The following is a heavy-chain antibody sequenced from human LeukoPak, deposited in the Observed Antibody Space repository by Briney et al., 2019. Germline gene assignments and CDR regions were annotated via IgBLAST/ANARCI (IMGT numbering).Heavy chain of an antibody. CDR1: GFTFSTYA. J-gene: IGHJ5*02. CDR3: ARLSTP. Sequence: GGSLRLSCAASGFTFSTYAVNWVRQAPGKGLDWVSYISSSSSTIYYADSVKGRFTISRDNAKNSLYLQMNSLRAEDTAVYYCARLSTPWGQGTLVTVSS. V-gene: IGHV3-48*01. CDR2: ISSSSSTI.